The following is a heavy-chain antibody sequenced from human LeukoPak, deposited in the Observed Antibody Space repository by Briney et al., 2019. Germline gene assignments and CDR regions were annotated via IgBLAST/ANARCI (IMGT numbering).Heavy chain of an antibody. Sequence: SETLSLTCTVSGGSISSYYWSWIRQPAGKGLEWIGRIFTSGSTDYNPSLKSRVTMSVDASKNQFSLKLSSVTAADTAVYYCASTLVRGVIAPFDYWGQGTLVTVSS. V-gene: IGHV4-4*07. CDR1: GGSISSYY. CDR3: ASTLVRGVIAPFDY. D-gene: IGHD3-10*01. J-gene: IGHJ4*02. CDR2: IFTSGST.